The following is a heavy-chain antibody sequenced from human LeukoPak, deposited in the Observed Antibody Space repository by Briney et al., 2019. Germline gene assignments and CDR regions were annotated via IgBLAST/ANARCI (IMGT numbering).Heavy chain of an antibody. CDR3: ARLDCSVGRCYGVDP. CDR1: GYSFTSYW. Sequence: GESLQISCKGSGYSFTSYWIGCVRQMPGKGLQWMGIFYPGDSDTTYSPSFQGQVTISADKSINTAYLQWSSLKASDTAIYYCARLDCSVGRCYGVDPWGQGTLVTVSS. CDR2: FYPGDSDT. D-gene: IGHD2-15*01. J-gene: IGHJ5*02. V-gene: IGHV5-51*01.